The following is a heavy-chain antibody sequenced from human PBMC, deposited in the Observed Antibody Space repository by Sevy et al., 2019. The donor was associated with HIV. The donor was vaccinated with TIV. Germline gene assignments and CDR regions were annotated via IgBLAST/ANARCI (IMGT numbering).Heavy chain of an antibody. CDR1: GDSIDSNY. V-gene: IGHV4-59*01. J-gene: IGHJ6*02. CDR2: LYYSGVT. Sequence: SETLSLTCTVSGDSIDSNYWNWIRQPPGKGLEWIGYLYYSGVTNYNPSLKSRVTISVDTSKNQFSLKLRSVTAADTAVYYCARAPTAPNGMDVCGQGTTVTVSS. D-gene: IGHD1-1*01. CDR3: ARAPTAPNGMDV.